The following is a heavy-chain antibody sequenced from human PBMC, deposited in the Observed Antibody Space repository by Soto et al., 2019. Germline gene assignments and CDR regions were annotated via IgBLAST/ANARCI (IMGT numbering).Heavy chain of an antibody. J-gene: IGHJ3*02. CDR3: SACSGRGRSACYGINDI. CDR2: IKSNSDGGTT. D-gene: IGHD2-2*01. Sequence: EVQLVESGGGLVKPGGSLRLSCAASGFTFTNAWMIWVRQAPGKGLEWVGRIKSNSDGGTTEYAAPVKGRFTVSRNDSTNTMSLKMDSLKTEDTAVYYCSACSGRGRSACYGINDIWGQGTMVTVSS. CDR1: GFTFTNAW. V-gene: IGHV3-15*01.